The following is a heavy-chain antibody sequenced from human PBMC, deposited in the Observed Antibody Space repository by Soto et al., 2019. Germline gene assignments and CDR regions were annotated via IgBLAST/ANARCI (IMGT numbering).Heavy chain of an antibody. V-gene: IGHV4-39*01. J-gene: IGHJ5*02. Sequence: LSLTCSVSGDSISNSRFYWAWIRQPPGEGLEWIGSIYHTGNAYYNPSLKSRVTIFVDTSKNQFSLKLTSVTAADTALYYCARDYFDSSDYTTNWFDPWGQGALVTVS. CDR3: ARDYFDSSDYTTNWFDP. D-gene: IGHD3-22*01. CDR1: GDSISNSRFY. CDR2: IYHTGNA.